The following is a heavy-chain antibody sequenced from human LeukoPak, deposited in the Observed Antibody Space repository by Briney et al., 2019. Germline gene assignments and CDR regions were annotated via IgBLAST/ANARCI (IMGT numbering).Heavy chain of an antibody. J-gene: IGHJ4*02. D-gene: IGHD6-13*01. Sequence: AGSLRLSCAASGFTISTNFMSWVRQAPGKGLEWVSAIYNGGSTYYEDSVKGRFTTSGDNSKNTLYLQMNSLTAEDTAVYYCARESAGRADYCGQGTLVTVSS. V-gene: IGHV3-53*01. CDR2: IYNGGST. CDR3: ARESAGRADY. CDR1: GFTISTNF.